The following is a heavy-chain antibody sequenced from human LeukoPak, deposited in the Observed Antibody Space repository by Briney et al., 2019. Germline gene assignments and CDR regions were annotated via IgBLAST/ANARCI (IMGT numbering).Heavy chain of an antibody. Sequence: PGRSLRLSCAASGFTFSSYGMHWVRQAPGKGLEWVAVIWYDGSNKYYADSVKGRFTISRDNSKNTLYLQMNSLRAEDTAVYYCARDLYSSGWHSQDYYYGMDVWGQGTTVTVSS. CDR1: GFTFSSYG. V-gene: IGHV3-33*01. J-gene: IGHJ6*02. CDR3: ARDLYSSGWHSQDYYYGMDV. CDR2: IWYDGSNK. D-gene: IGHD6-19*01.